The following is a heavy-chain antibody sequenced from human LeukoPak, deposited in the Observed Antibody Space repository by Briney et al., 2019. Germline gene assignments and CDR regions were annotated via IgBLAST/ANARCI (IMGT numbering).Heavy chain of an antibody. Sequence: GGSLRLSCAASGFTFSSYSMNWVRQAPGKGLEWVSSISSSSSYIYYADSVKGRFTISRDNAKNSLYLQMNSLRAEDTAVYYCARVKANFWSGSDYWGQGTLVTVSS. CDR1: GFTFSSYS. V-gene: IGHV3-21*01. CDR3: ARVKANFWSGSDY. J-gene: IGHJ4*02. D-gene: IGHD3-3*01. CDR2: ISSSSSYI.